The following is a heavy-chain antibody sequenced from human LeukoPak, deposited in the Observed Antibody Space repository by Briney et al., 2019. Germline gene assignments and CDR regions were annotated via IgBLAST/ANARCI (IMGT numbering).Heavy chain of an antibody. D-gene: IGHD3-9*01. V-gene: IGHV4-39*01. CDR1: GGSISSSSYY. CDR2: IYYSGST. Sequence: SETLSLTCTVSGGSISSSSYYWGWIRQPPGKGLEWIGSIYYSGSTYYNPSLKSRVTISVDTSKNQFSLKLSSVTAADTAVYYCASHDILTGYYRGPYFDYWGQGTLVTVSS. CDR3: ASHDILTGYYRGPYFDY. J-gene: IGHJ4*02.